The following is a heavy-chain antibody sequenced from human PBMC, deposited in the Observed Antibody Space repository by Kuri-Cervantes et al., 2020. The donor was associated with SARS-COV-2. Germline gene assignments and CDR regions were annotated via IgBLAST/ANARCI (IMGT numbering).Heavy chain of an antibody. CDR1: GFTFSGHW. D-gene: IGHD3-3*01. CDR3: ARDESIFGVVIIDY. J-gene: IGHJ4*02. CDR2: INPDGSYT. Sequence: GESLKISWAASGFTFSGHWIHWVHQATGKGLVWVSRINPDGSYTNNADSVKGRFTISRDNSKNTLYLQMNSLRAEDTAVYYCARDESIFGVVIIDYWGQGNLVNISS. V-gene: IGHV3-74*01.